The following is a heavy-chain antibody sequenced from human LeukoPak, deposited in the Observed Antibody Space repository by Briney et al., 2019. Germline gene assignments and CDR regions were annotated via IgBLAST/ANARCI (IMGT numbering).Heavy chain of an antibody. CDR2: INPNSGGT. D-gene: IGHD6-13*01. CDR3: ARGATYSWYATEDWFDP. CDR1: GYTFTGYY. V-gene: IGHV1-2*06. Sequence: ASVKVSCKASGYTFTGYYMHWVRQAPGQGLEWMGRINPNSGGTNYAQKFQGRVTMTRDTSTSTVYMELSSLRSEDTAVYYCARGATYSWYATEDWFDPWGQGTLVTVSS. J-gene: IGHJ5*02.